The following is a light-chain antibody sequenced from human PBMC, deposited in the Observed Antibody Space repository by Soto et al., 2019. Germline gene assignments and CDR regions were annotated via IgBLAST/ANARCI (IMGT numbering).Light chain of an antibody. J-gene: IGKJ1*01. V-gene: IGKV1-6*01. CDR2: AAS. CDR1: QAIRYD. Sequence: AIQLTQSPSSLSASVGDRVTITCRASQAIRYDLGWYQQKPGTAPKLLIYAASSLQSGVPSRFSGSGSGTDFTLTISSLQPEDFATYYCLQEYNYPWTFGQGTKVEIK. CDR3: LQEYNYPWT.